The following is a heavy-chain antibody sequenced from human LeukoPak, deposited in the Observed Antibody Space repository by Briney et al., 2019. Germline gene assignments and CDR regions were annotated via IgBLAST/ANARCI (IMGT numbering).Heavy chain of an antibody. CDR2: IYYSGTT. V-gene: IGHV4-59*01. CDR3: ARGYTRTWPYYYYMDV. D-gene: IGHD6-13*01. CDR1: DVSISSYY. J-gene: IGHJ6*03. Sequence: PSETLSLTCTVSDVSISSYYWSWIRQPPGKGLEWIGYIYYSGTTNYNPSLKSRVFISVDTSKNQFSLKLRSVTAADTAVYYCARGYTRTWPYYYYMDVWGKGTSVTVS.